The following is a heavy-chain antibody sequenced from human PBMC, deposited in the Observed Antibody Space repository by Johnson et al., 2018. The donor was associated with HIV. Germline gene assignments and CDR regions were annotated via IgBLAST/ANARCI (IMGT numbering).Heavy chain of an antibody. Sequence: VQLVESGGGLVKPGGSLRLSCAASGFTFSSYWMHWVRQAPGKGLVWVSRIDTDGSSTSYADSVKGRFTISRDNAKNSLYLQMNSLRAEDTALYYCAKASDSSGYYDDAFDIWGQGTMVTVSS. CDR1: GFTFSSYW. CDR2: IDTDGSST. J-gene: IGHJ3*02. D-gene: IGHD3-22*01. CDR3: AKASDSSGYYDDAFDI. V-gene: IGHV3-74*02.